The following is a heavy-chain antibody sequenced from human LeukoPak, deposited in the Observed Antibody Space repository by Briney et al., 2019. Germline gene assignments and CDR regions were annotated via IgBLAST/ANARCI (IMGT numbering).Heavy chain of an antibody. CDR3: ARETSSGAYYYGMDV. J-gene: IGHJ6*02. CDR2: IWYDGSNQ. CDR1: GFTFSSHE. Sequence: GGSLRLSCVVSGFTFSSHEMNWVRRAPGKGLEWVAVIWYDGSNQYYADSVKGRFTISRDNSKNTLYLQMNSLRAEDTAVYYCARETSSGAYYYGMDVWGQGTTVTVSS. V-gene: IGHV3-33*08.